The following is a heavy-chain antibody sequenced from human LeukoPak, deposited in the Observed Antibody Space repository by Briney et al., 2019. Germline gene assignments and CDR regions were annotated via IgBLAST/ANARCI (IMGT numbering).Heavy chain of an antibody. V-gene: IGHV3-23*01. Sequence: GASLTPSCAGSGFTLSSYPIGSGRQPPGRGLQWVSAISIVGGRASYAHSGRDQSTISRDNSKTTLYLQMNSLRAEDTAIYYGAARPRMPRRFDNWGQGTLVTVSS. J-gene: IGHJ4*02. D-gene: IGHD2-2*01. CDR2: ISIVGGRA. CDR1: GFTLSSYP. CDR3: AARPRMPRRFDN.